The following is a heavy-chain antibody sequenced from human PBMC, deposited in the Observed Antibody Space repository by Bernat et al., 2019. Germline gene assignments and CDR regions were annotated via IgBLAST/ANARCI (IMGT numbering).Heavy chain of an antibody. J-gene: IGHJ2*01. CDR1: GGSISSSSYY. V-gene: IGHV4-39*01. D-gene: IGHD5-12*01. CDR3: ARVVATIGALRYFDL. CDR2: IYYSGST. Sequence: QLQLQESGPGLVKPSETLSLTCTVSGGSISSSSYYWGWIRQPPGKGVEWIGSIYYSGSTYYNPSLKSRVTISVDTSKNQFSLKLSSVTAADTAVYYCARVVATIGALRYFDLWGRGTLVTVSS.